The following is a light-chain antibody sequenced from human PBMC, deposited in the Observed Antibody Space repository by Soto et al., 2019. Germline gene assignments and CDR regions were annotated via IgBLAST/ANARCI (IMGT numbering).Light chain of an antibody. Sequence: IQMTQSPSSLSASVGDRVTITCRASQDIEIYLAWYQQRPGTVPKLLIYSASTLQSGFPSRFSGSGSGTDFTLTISSLQPEDAATYYCQRYKSVPVAFGQGTRLEIK. CDR3: QRYKSVPVA. J-gene: IGKJ5*01. CDR2: SAS. V-gene: IGKV1-27*01. CDR1: QDIEIY.